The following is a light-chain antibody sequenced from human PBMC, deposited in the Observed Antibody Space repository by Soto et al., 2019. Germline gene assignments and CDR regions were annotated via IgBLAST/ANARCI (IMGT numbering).Light chain of an antibody. Sequence: DLKLTQSPSSLSASVVDRVTITCQASQNINNYLNWYQQKPGRAPKLLIYDASNLEAGVPSRFRGSGSGTDFTFTISRLQPEDIATYYCQQYENLHTFGQGTRLEIK. CDR3: QQYENLHT. V-gene: IGKV1-33*01. J-gene: IGKJ5*01. CDR2: DAS. CDR1: QNINNY.